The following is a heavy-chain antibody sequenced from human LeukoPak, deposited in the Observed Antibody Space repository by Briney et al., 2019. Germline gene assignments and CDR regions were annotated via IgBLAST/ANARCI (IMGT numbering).Heavy chain of an antibody. V-gene: IGHV4-39*01. CDR1: GASINSGSYY. CDR2: IFYGGNT. CDR3: ARLTFFTFYYDTSDYKAFYFDS. D-gene: IGHD3-22*01. Sequence: SETLSLTCTVSGASINSGSYYWGWVRQPPGKGLEYIGTIFYGGNTFYNPSLKRRVTISIDASDNKFSLRLSSVTAADTAIYYCARLTFFTFYYDTSDYKAFYFDSWGRGTLLTVSS. J-gene: IGHJ4*02.